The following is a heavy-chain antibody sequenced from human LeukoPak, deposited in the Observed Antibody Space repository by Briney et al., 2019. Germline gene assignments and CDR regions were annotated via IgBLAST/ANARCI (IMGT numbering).Heavy chain of an antibody. CDR3: AKIFGVVHHAPDY. J-gene: IGHJ4*02. CDR1: GFTFSRYN. V-gene: IGHV3-23*01. CDR2: ISGSGGST. Sequence: PGGSLRLSCATSGFTFSRYNVNWVRQASAEGLQWFSAISGSGGSTYYADSVKGRFTISRDNSKNTLYLQMNSLRAEDTAVYYCAKIFGVVHHAPDYWGQGTLVTVSS. D-gene: IGHD3-3*01.